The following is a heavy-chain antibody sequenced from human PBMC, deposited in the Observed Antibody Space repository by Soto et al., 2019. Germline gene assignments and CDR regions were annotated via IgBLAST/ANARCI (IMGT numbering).Heavy chain of an antibody. CDR2: ITNTGGDT. Sequence: EVQLLESGGDLVQPGGSLRLSCAASGFTFSSNAMSWVRQAPGKGLEWVSVITNTGGDTLYADSVKGRFTISRDNSKNPLYLQMNSLRAEDTAIYYCARASGESYPGSRVFDSWGQGTRVTVSS. CDR3: ARASGESYPGSRVFDS. J-gene: IGHJ4*02. CDR1: GFTFSSNA. D-gene: IGHD3-10*01. V-gene: IGHV3-23*01.